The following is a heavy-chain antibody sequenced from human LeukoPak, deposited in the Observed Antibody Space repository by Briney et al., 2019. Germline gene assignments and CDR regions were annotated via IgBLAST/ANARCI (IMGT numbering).Heavy chain of an antibody. J-gene: IGHJ4*02. CDR1: GGSISSSSYY. D-gene: IGHD1-20*01. V-gene: IGHV4-39*01. CDR2: IYYSGST. Sequence: MTSETLSLTCTVSGGSISSSSYYWGWIRQPPGKGPEWIGSIYYSGSTYYNPSLKSRVTISVDTSKNQFSLKLSSVTAADTAVYYCATITGKLDYWGQGTLVAVSS. CDR3: ATITGKLDY.